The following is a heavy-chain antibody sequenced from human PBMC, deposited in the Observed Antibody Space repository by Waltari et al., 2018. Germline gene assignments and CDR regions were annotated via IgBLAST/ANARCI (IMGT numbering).Heavy chain of an antibody. J-gene: IGHJ3*01. D-gene: IGHD3-16*01. Sequence: EVQLVESGGGLVKPGGSLRLSCAASGFTFNNAWLSWVRQAPGKGLEWVGRIKSKTDGGTTDFATPIKGRFTISRDDSQNTLHLQMNSLKTEDTAVYYCATDLLGNAFDFWGQGTMVTVSS. CDR2: IKSKTDGGTT. CDR1: GFTFNNAW. V-gene: IGHV3-15*01. CDR3: ATDLLGNAFDF.